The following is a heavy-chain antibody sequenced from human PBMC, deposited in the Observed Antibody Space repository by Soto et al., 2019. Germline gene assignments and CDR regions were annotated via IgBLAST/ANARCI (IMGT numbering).Heavy chain of an antibody. Sequence: GGSLRLSCAASGFTFSIYAMSWVLQAPGKGLEWVSAISGSGGSTYYADSVKCRFTISRDNSKNTLYLKMNSLRAEDTAVYYRATWHLREHASDIWGQATAVTVSS. J-gene: IGHJ3*02. CDR2: ISGSGGST. V-gene: IGHV3-23*01. CDR1: GFTFSIYA. D-gene: IGHD4-17*01. CDR3: ATWHLREHASDI.